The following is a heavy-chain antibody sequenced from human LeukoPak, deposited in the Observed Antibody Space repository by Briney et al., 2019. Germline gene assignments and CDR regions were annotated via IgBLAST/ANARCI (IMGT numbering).Heavy chain of an antibody. J-gene: IGHJ4*02. D-gene: IGHD5-12*01. Sequence: PGGSLRLSCAASGFTVSSNYMSWVRQAPGKGLEWVSVIYSGGSTYYADSVKGRFTISRHNSKNTLYLQMNSLRAEDTAVYYCERVNSGYDLAFDYWGQGTLVTVSS. V-gene: IGHV3-53*04. CDR2: IYSGGST. CDR3: ERVNSGYDLAFDY. CDR1: GFTVSSNY.